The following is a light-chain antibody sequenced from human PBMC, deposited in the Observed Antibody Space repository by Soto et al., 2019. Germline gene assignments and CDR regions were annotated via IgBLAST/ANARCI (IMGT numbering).Light chain of an antibody. CDR1: QSLLYSNGYNY. Sequence: IVMNQSPLSLPVTPGEPASICCRSTQSLLYSNGYNYLDWYLQKPGQSPQLLIYLGSNRASGVPDRFSASGSGTDFTLKISRVEAEDVGVYYCMQALQTPITFGQGTRLEI. J-gene: IGKJ5*01. V-gene: IGKV2-28*01. CDR2: LGS. CDR3: MQALQTPIT.